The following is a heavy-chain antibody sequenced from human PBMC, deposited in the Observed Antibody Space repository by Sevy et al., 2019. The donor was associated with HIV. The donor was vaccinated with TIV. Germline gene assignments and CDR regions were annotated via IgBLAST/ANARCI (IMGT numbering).Heavy chain of an antibody. V-gene: IGHV3-43*01. CDR3: AKDRYRRSSLRPEYYFAY. J-gene: IGHJ4*02. CDR1: GFTFDDYT. Sequence: GGSLRLSCAASGFTFDDYTMHWVRQAPGKGLEWVSLISWYGGSTYYADSVKGRFTISKDNSKNSLYLQMNSLRTEDTAFYYCAKDRYRRSSLRPEYYFAYWGQGTLVTVSS. CDR2: ISWYGGST. D-gene: IGHD6-6*01.